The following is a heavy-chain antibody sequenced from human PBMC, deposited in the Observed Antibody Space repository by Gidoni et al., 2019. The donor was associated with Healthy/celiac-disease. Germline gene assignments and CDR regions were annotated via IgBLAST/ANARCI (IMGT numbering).Heavy chain of an antibody. J-gene: IGHJ4*02. CDR1: GFTFSSYG. D-gene: IGHD5-18*01. CDR3: AKDRRIQLWFFDY. V-gene: IGHV3-30*18. Sequence: QVQLVESGGGVVQPGRSLRLSCAASGFTFSSYGMHWVRQAPGKGLEWVAVISYDGSNKYYADSVKGRFTISRDNSKNTLYLQMNSLRAEDTAVYYCAKDRRIQLWFFDYWGQGTLVTVSS. CDR2: ISYDGSNK.